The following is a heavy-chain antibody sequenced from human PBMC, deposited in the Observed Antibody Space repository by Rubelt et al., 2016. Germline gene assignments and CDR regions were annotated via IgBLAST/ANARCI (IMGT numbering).Heavy chain of an antibody. D-gene: IGHD6-25*01. CDR2: IYHSGST. CDR3: ARGSIAAAWV. J-gene: IGHJ4*02. V-gene: IGHV4-38-2*02. CDR1: GYSISSGYY. Sequence: QVHLQESGPGLVKASETLSLTCTVSGYSISSGYYWGWIRQPPGKVLEWIGSIYHSGSTYYNASLKSRVTTSVDTSKNQLSLKLHSVTAADTAVYYWARGSIAAAWVWGQGTLVTVSS.